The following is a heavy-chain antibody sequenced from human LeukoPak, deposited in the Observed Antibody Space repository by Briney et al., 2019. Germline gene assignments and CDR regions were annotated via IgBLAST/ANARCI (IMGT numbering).Heavy chain of an antibody. CDR2: INPKSGGT. J-gene: IGHJ4*02. V-gene: IGHV1-2*04. CDR1: GYTFTSYA. Sequence: GASVKVSCKASGYTFTSYAIHWVRQAPGQGLEWMGWINPKSGGTNYAQKFQSWVTMTRDTSISTAFIDLSRLRSDDTAMYYCARADSGSYYVSFDYWGQGTLVTVSS. D-gene: IGHD1-26*01. CDR3: ARADSGSYYVSFDY.